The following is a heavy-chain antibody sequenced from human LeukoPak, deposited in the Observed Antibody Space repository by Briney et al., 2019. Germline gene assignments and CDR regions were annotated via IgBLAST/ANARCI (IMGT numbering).Heavy chain of an antibody. V-gene: IGHV4-59*01. J-gene: IGHJ4*02. CDR2: IYYSGST. CDR1: GVSISPYY. Sequence: SETLSLTCTVSGVSISPYYWSWIRQSPGKGLEWIGYIYYSGSTDYNPSLQSRVTMSVDTSKNQFSLKLSSVTAADTAVYYCATEVYCSSTSCFDYWGQGTLVTVSS. CDR3: ATEVYCSSTSCFDY. D-gene: IGHD2-2*01.